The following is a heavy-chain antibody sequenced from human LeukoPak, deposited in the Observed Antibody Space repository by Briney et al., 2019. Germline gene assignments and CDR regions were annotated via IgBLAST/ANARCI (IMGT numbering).Heavy chain of an antibody. CDR3: ARVTAHCSGGSCYSFRFDY. V-gene: IGHV1-69*13. CDR1: GGTFSSYA. Sequence: ASVKMSCKGSGGTFSSYAISWGRQGPGQGLEWMWGVIPIFGTANYAQKFQGRVTMTADESTSTAYMELSSLRSKDTAVYYCARVTAHCSGGSCYSFRFDYWGQGTLVTVSS. J-gene: IGHJ4*02. CDR2: VIPIFGTA. D-gene: IGHD2-15*01.